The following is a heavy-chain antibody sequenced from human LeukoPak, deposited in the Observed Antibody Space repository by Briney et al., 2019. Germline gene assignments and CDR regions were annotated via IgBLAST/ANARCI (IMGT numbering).Heavy chain of an antibody. J-gene: IGHJ3*02. CDR3: ARDYGTHGMTTVTIPGTFDI. CDR1: GFTFSGYG. Sequence: GRSLRLSCAASGFTFSGYGMHWVRQAPGKGLEWVAIIWDDGSNQVYADSVKGRFSISRDNSRNTLYLQMNSLRADDTAVYYCARDYGTHGMTTVTIPGTFDIWGQGTMVTVSS. CDR2: IWDDGSNQ. D-gene: IGHD4-17*01. V-gene: IGHV3-33*01.